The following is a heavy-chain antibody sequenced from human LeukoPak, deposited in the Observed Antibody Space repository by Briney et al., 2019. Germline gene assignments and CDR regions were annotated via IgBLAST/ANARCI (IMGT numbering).Heavy chain of an antibody. Sequence: GRSLRLSCAASGFIFSSYGMHWVRQAPGKGLEWVTVIWYDGSNKYYADSVKGRFTISRDNSKNTLYLQMNSLRAEDTAVYYCARDPGYPKLPYFDYWGQGTLVTVSS. CDR2: IWYDGSNK. CDR3: ARDPGYPKLPYFDY. J-gene: IGHJ4*02. D-gene: IGHD1-26*01. CDR1: GFIFSSYG. V-gene: IGHV3-33*01.